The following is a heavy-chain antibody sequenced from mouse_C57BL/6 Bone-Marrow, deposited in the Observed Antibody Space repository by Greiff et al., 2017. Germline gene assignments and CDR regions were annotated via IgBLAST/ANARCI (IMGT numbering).Heavy chain of an antibody. CDR2: ISSGGSYT. Sequence: DVMLVESGGDLVKPGGSLKLSCAASGFTFSSYGMSWVRQTPDKRLEWVATISSGGSYTYYPDSVKGRFTISRYNAKNTLYLQMSSLKSEDTAMYYCARLAGYYAMDYWGQGTSVTVSS. CDR3: ARLAGYYAMDY. CDR1: GFTFSSYG. D-gene: IGHD3-3*01. V-gene: IGHV5-6*02. J-gene: IGHJ4*01.